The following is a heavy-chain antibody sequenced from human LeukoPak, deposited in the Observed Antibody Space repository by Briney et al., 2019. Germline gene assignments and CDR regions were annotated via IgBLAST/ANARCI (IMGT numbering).Heavy chain of an antibody. CDR1: GFTFDDYA. D-gene: IGHD6-19*01. Sequence: QPGRSLRLSCAASGFTFDDYAMHWVRQAPGKGLEWVSGISWNSGSIGYADSVKGRFTISRDNAKNSLYLQMNSLRAEDTAMYYCARDRSSAVETKGPYWYFDLWGRGTLVTVSS. J-gene: IGHJ2*01. CDR2: ISWNSGSI. V-gene: IGHV3-9*01. CDR3: ARDRSSAVETKGPYWYFDL.